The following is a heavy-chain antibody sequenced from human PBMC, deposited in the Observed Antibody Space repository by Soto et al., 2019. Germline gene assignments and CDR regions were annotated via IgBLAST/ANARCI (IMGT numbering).Heavy chain of an antibody. J-gene: IGHJ4*02. D-gene: IGHD6-13*01. CDR2: MNPISGNT. V-gene: IGHV1-8*01. CDR3: ARLIAAAGKLDY. Sequence: QVQLVQSGAEVKKPGASVKVSCKASGYTFTSYDINWVRQATGQGLEWMGWMNPISGNTGYAQKFQGRVTMTRNTSISTAYMELSSLRSEDTAVYYCARLIAAAGKLDYWGQGTLVTVSS. CDR1: GYTFTSYD.